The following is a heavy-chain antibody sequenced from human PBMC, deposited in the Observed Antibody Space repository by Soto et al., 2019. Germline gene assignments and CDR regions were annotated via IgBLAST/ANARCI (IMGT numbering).Heavy chain of an antibody. V-gene: IGHV4-59*01. D-gene: IGHD3-3*01. CDR1: GGSISSYY. CDR3: ARLLFGRGNWFHP. Sequence: PSETLSLTCTVSGGSISSYYWSWIRQPPGKGLEWIGYIYYSGSTNYNPSLKSRVTISVDTSKNQFSLKLSSVTAADTAVYYCARLLFGRGNWFHPWGQGTLVTVS. J-gene: IGHJ5*02. CDR2: IYYSGST.